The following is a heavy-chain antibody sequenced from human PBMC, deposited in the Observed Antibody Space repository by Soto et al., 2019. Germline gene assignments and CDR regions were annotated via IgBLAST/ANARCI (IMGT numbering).Heavy chain of an antibody. CDR3: ARARGQRCRNAFLV. CDR1: GGSISSGDYY. V-gene: IGHV4-30-4*01. D-gene: IGHD1-1*01. J-gene: IGHJ3*01. Sequence: SETLSLTCTVSGGSISSGDYYWSWIRQPPGKGLEWIGYIYYSGSTYYNPSLKSRVTISVDTSKNQFSLKLSSVTAADTAVYFCARARGQRCRNAFLVWGQGTMVTVSS. CDR2: IYYSGST.